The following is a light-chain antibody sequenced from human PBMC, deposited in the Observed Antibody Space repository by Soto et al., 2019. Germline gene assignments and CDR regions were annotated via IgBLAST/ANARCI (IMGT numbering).Light chain of an antibody. Sequence: QSVLTQPPSVSAAPGQKVTISCSGSSSNIGNNFVSWYQQLPGTAPKLLIYDNNNRPSGIPDRFSGSKSGTSATLGITVLQTGDAADYYCATSYTIVSALVFGGGTKLTVL. CDR3: ATSYTIVSALV. CDR1: SSNIGNNF. J-gene: IGLJ3*02. CDR2: DNN. V-gene: IGLV1-51*01.